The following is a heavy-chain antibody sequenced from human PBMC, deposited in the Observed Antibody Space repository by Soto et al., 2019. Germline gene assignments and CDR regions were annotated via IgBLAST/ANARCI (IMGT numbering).Heavy chain of an antibody. CDR2: INPSGGST. CDR3: ARARSSGTYTRY. CDR1: GYTFTSYY. V-gene: IGHV1-46*01. J-gene: IGHJ4*02. Sequence: ASVKVSCKASGYTFTSYYMHWVRQAPGQGLEWMGRINPSGGSTSYAQKLQGRVTMTTDTSTSTAYMELSSLRSDDTAVYYCARARSSGTYTRYWGQGTLVTVSS. D-gene: IGHD1-26*01.